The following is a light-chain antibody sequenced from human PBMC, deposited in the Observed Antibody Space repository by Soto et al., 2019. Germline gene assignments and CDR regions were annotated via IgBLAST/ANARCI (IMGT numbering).Light chain of an antibody. Sequence: DVVMTQSPLSLPVTLGQPASISCRSGQSLVYSDGNTYLTWFQQRPGLSPRRLIYKVSKRDSGVPDRFSGSGSATDFTLKISRVEAVDVGFYYCMQGSHWPYTVGQGTKLEIK. V-gene: IGKV2-30*01. J-gene: IGKJ2*01. CDR3: MQGSHWPYT. CDR2: KVS. CDR1: QSLVYSDGNTY.